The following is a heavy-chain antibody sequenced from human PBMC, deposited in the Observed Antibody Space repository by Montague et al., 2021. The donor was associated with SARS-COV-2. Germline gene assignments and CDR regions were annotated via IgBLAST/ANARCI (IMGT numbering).Heavy chain of an antibody. CDR1: GGSISSSSYY. D-gene: IGHD3-3*01. V-gene: IGHV4-39*01. CDR2: IYYSGST. J-gene: IGHJ4*02. CDR3: ARSPRHYVFRGGYLPGRFDY. Sequence: SETLSLTCTLSGGSISSSSYYWGWIREPPGKGLEWIGSIYYSGSTYYXSSLKSRVTISVDTSKNQFSLKLRSVTAADTAVYYCARSPRHYVFRGGYLPGRFDYWGQGTLVTVSS.